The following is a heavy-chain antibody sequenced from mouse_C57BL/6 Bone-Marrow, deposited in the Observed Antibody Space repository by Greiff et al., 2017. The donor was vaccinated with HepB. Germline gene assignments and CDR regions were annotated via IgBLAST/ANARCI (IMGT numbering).Heavy chain of an antibody. Sequence: QVQLKQPGAELVMPGASVKLSCKASGYTFTSYWMHWVKQRPGQGLEWIGEIDPSDSYTNYNQKFKGKSTLTVDKSSSTAYMQLSSLTSEDSAVYYCAPLLLFAYWGQGTLVTVSA. D-gene: IGHD1-1*01. CDR1: GYTFTSYW. V-gene: IGHV1-69*01. J-gene: IGHJ3*01. CDR2: IDPSDSYT. CDR3: APLLLFAY.